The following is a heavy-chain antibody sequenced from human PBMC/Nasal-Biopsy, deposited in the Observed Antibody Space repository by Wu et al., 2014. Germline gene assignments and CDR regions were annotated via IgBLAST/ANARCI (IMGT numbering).Heavy chain of an antibody. V-gene: IGHV3-33*01. J-gene: IGHJ6*03. CDR2: IRYDSSKE. CDR3: ARDGVVVRSYYYYYMDV. CDR1: GFTFSDYA. D-gene: IGHD2-21*01. Sequence: LRLSCAASGFTFSDYAMHWVRQAPGKGLEWVAVIRYDSSKEYYADAVKGRFTISRDNSKNTLYLHMNSLRVEDTAVYYCARDGVVVRSYYYYYMDVWGKRGPRSPSP.